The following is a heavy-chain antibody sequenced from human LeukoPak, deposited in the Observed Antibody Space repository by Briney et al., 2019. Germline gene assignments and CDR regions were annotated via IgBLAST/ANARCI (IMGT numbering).Heavy chain of an antibody. CDR3: ARDATRGGDFDF. CDR1: GFTFRNYW. Sequence: PGGSLRLSCAASGFTFRNYWMAWVRQAPGKGLEWVANINPDGSAKFYVDSVKGRFTISRDNAEDSLSLQMNSLNSLRDDDTAIYYCARDATRGGDFDFWGQGTLVTVSS. J-gene: IGHJ4*02. V-gene: IGHV3-7*01. CDR2: INPDGSAK. D-gene: IGHD3-16*01.